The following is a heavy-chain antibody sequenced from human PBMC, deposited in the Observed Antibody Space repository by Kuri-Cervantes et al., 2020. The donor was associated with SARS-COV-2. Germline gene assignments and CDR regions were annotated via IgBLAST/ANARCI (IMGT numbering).Heavy chain of an antibody. J-gene: IGHJ4*02. CDR3: ARAFLLGPIDY. CDR1: GFTFSSYS. Sequence: GGSLRLSCAASGFTFSSYSMNWVRQAPGKGLEYVAAISSNGGNTYYANSVKGRFTISRDNSKNTLYFQMGSLRAEDMAVYYCARAFLLGPIDYWGRGTLVTVSS. CDR2: ISSNGGNT. D-gene: IGHD3-3*02. V-gene: IGHV3-64*01.